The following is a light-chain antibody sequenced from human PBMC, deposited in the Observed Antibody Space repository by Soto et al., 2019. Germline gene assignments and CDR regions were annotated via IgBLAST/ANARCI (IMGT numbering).Light chain of an antibody. CDR1: QSVSSN. J-gene: IGKJ1*01. CDR3: QQYDNLPPWT. V-gene: IGKV3-15*01. CDR2: GAS. Sequence: EIVMTQSPATLSVSPGERATLSCRASQSVSSNLAWYQQKPGQAPRLLIYGASTRASGIPARFSGSGSGTEFTLTLRSLQSEVFAVYYCQQYDNLPPWTFGQGTKVEIK.